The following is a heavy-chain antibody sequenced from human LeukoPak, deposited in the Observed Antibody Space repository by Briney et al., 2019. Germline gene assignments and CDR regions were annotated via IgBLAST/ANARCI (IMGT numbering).Heavy chain of an antibody. D-gene: IGHD3-10*01. CDR1: GGSFSGYY. Sequence: PSETLSLTCAVYGGSFSGYYWSWIRQPPGKGLEWIGEIKHSGSTNYNPSLKSRVTISVDTSKNQFSLKLSSVTAADTAVYYCARLRHTRGAYYFDYWGQGTLVTVSS. CDR3: ARLRHTRGAYYFDY. CDR2: IKHSGST. V-gene: IGHV4-34*01. J-gene: IGHJ4*02.